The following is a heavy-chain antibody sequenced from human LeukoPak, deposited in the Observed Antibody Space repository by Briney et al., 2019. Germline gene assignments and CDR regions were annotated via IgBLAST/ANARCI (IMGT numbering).Heavy chain of an antibody. D-gene: IGHD4-17*01. CDR1: GGTFSSYA. CDR2: IIPIFGTA. Sequence: SVKVSCKASGGTFSSYAISWVRQAPGQGLEWMGGIIPIFGTANYAQKFQGRVTITADESTSTAYMELSSLRSEDTAVYYCAGSYGDRIQTFDYWGQGTLVTVSS. J-gene: IGHJ4*02. CDR3: AGSYGDRIQTFDY. V-gene: IGHV1-69*13.